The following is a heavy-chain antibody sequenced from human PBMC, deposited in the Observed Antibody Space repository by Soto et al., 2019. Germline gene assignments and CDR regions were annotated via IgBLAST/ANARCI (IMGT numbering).Heavy chain of an antibody. CDR1: GYTFNSHE. V-gene: IGHV3-48*03. D-gene: IGHD6-13*01. CDR2: ISGSGTT. CDR3: ARGGIH. J-gene: IGHJ4*02. Sequence: EVQLVESGGGSGHPGGSLRLSCVASGYTFNSHEMNWIRQTPGKGLEWISSISGSGTTKYADSVKGRFTISRDNAHKSIYLEMTSLRVEDTGVYYCARGGIHWGQGALVTVSS.